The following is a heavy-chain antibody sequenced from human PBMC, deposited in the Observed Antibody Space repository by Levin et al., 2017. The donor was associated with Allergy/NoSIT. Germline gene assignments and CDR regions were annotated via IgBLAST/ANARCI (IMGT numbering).Heavy chain of an antibody. J-gene: IGHJ4*02. D-gene: IGHD5-18*01. V-gene: IGHV4-34*01. CDR2: INHSGST. Sequence: SETLSLTCAVYGGSFSGYYWSWIRQPPGKGLEWIGEINHSGSTNYNPSLKSRVTISVDTSKNQFSLKLSSVTAADTAVYYCARGRGIRGYSYGYGPMATKEFDYWGQGTLVTVSS. CDR1: GGSFSGYY. CDR3: ARGRGIRGYSYGYGPMATKEFDY.